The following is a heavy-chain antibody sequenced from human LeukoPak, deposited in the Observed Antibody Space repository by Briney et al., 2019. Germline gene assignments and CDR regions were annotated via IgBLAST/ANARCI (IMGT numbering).Heavy chain of an antibody. J-gene: IGHJ4*02. Sequence: GGSLRLSCAVSGFTFSSYGMHWVRQAPGKGLEWVAFIRYDGSNKYYADSVKGRFTISRDNSKNTLYLQMNSLRAEDTAVYYCAKDQGGREYSSSNWGQGTLVTVSS. CDR3: AKDQGGREYSSSN. CDR2: IRYDGSNK. CDR1: GFTFSSYG. V-gene: IGHV3-30*02. D-gene: IGHD6-6*01.